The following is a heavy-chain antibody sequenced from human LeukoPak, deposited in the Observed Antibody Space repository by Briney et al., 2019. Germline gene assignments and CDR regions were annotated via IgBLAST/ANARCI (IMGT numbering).Heavy chain of an antibody. CDR3: ARVGDHYHWYLDV. Sequence: GSLRLSCAASGFSVSSNYMSWVRQAPGKGLEWVALIYSDETTYYADSVKGRFTISRDNSKSTLYLQMNSLRAEDTAVYYCARVGDHYHWYLDVWGRGTLVTASS. V-gene: IGHV3-53*01. CDR2: IYSDETT. D-gene: IGHD3-10*01. CDR1: GFSVSSNY. J-gene: IGHJ2*01.